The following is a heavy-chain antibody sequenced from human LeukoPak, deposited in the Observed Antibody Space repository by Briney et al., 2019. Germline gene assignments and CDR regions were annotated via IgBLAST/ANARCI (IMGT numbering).Heavy chain of an antibody. J-gene: IGHJ4*02. Sequence: TGGSLRLSCAASGFTCSSYAMSWVRQAPGKGLEWVGRIKSKTDGGTTDYAAPVKGRFTISRDDSKNTLYLQMNSLKTEDTAVYYCTLVYDILTGFEQTLWGQGTLVTVSS. D-gene: IGHD3-9*01. CDR3: TLVYDILTGFEQTL. CDR2: IKSKTDGGTT. V-gene: IGHV3-15*01. CDR1: GFTCSSYA.